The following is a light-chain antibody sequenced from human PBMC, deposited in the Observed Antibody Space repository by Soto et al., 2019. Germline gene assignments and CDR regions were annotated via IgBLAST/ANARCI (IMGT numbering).Light chain of an antibody. CDR3: SSYASTTTEV. V-gene: IGLV2-14*01. CDR2: GVS. CDR1: SNDVGGFNY. J-gene: IGLJ1*01. Sequence: QSALTQPASVSGSSGQSITISCTGTSNDVGGFNYVSWYQQYPGKAPKLLIYGVSNRPSGVSHRFSGSKSGNTASLTISGLRAEDEADYHCSSYASTTTEVFGSGTKLTVL.